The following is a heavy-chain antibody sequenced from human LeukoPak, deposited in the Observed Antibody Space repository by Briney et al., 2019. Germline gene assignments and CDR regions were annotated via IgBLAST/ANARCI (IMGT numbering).Heavy chain of an antibody. J-gene: IGHJ5*02. D-gene: IGHD3-22*01. V-gene: IGHV4-39*01. CDR2: IYYSGGT. CDR1: GGSISSSSYY. Sequence: SETLSLTCTVSGGSISSSSYYWGWIRQPPGKGLEWIGSIYYSGGTYYNPSLKSRVTISVDTSKNQFSLKLSSVTAADTAVYYCARRYSSGYHPWFDPWGQGTLVTVSS. CDR3: ARRYSSGYHPWFDP.